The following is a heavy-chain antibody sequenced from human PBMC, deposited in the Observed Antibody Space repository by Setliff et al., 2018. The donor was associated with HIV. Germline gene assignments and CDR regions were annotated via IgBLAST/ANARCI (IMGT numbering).Heavy chain of an antibody. V-gene: IGHV4-39*01. D-gene: IGHD3-22*01. CDR3: AMGSSGYPFDY. J-gene: IGHJ4*02. CDR1: GGSISSSSYY. CDR2: MSYTGTT. Sequence: SETLSLTCSVSGGSISSSSYYWGWIRQPPGKGLDWIGSMSYTGTTHDNPSLKSRVTISVDTSKNQFSLKLTSVTAADAAVYFCAMGSSGYPFDYWGQGSLVTVSS.